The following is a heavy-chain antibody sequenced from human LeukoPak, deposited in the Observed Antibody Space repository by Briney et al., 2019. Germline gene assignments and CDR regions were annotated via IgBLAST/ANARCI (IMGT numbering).Heavy chain of an antibody. CDR3: ARLSARWGAATTAPDAFNI. Sequence: SETLSLTCAVSGVSTSSTDFYWGCIRQPPGKGLEWIGRIYYSGAAYYNPSLMSRVTISVDAPQNQFSLNMNSVTAADTAVYYCARLSARWGAATTAPDAFNIWGQGTKVTVSS. CDR1: GVSTSSTDFY. D-gene: IGHD1-26*01. V-gene: IGHV4-39*01. J-gene: IGHJ3*02. CDR2: IYYSGAA.